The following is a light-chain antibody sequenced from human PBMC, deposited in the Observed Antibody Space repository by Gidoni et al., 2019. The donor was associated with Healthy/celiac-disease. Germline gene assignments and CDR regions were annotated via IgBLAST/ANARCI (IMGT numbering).Light chain of an antibody. V-gene: IGKV1-9*01. CDR3: QQLNSYPR. CDR2: AAS. J-gene: IGKJ3*01. CDR1: QGISSY. Sequence: DIQLTQSPSFLSASVGDRVTITCRASQGISSYLAWYQQKPGKAPKLLIYAASTLQSGGPSRFSGSGSGTEFTLTISSLQPEDFATYYCQQLNSYPRFGPGTKVEIK.